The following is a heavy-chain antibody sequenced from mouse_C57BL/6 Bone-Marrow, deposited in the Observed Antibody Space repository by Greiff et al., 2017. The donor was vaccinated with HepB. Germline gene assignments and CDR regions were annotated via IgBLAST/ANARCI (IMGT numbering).Heavy chain of an antibody. CDR2: IYPRSGNT. CDR1: GYTFTSYG. D-gene: IGHD1-1*01. Sequence: QVQLQQSGAELARPGASVKLSCKASGYTFTSYGISWVKQRTGQGLKWIGEIYPRSGNTYYNEKFKGKATLTADKSSSTAYMELRSLTSEDSAVYFCARESGYYYGSRPWFAYWGQGTLVTVSA. CDR3: ARESGYYYGSRPWFAY. V-gene: IGHV1-81*01. J-gene: IGHJ3*01.